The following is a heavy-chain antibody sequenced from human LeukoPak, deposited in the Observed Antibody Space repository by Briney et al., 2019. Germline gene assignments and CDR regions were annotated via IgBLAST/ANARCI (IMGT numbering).Heavy chain of an antibody. CDR1: GFTFSSYE. CDR2: ISSSGSTI. J-gene: IGHJ4*02. CDR3: ARGTLNIPGEHGAFDY. Sequence: GGSLRLSCAASGFTFSSYEMNWVRQAPGKGLEWVSYISSSGSTIYYADSVKGRFTISRDNAKKSLHLQMNSLRAKDTAVYYCARGTLNIPGEHGAFDYWGQGTLVTVSS. V-gene: IGHV3-48*03. D-gene: IGHD1-14*01.